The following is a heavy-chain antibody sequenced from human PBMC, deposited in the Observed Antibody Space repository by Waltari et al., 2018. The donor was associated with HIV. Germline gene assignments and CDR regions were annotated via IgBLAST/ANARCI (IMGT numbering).Heavy chain of an antibody. J-gene: IGHJ3*02. CDR1: GFTFSSYD. Sequence: EVQLVESGGGLVQPGGSLRLSCEASGFTFSSYDMTWFRQATGKGLEWVSAIGPAGDTYYPGSVKGRFTISRENAKNSLYLQMNSLRAGDTAVYYCARGLSSGWYEAFDIWGQGTMVTVSS. D-gene: IGHD6-19*01. CDR3: ARGLSSGWYEAFDI. CDR2: IGPAGDT. V-gene: IGHV3-13*04.